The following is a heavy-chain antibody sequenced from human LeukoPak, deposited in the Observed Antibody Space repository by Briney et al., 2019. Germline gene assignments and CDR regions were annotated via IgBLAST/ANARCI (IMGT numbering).Heavy chain of an antibody. J-gene: IGHJ4*02. CDR1: GFTSSTYY. V-gene: IGHV3-11*04. D-gene: IGHD3-16*01. CDR3: ASLSEGGFVDY. Sequence: GGSLRLSCAAAGFTSSTYYMGGVRGSPGKGVEWVSYISSSGSTIYYADSVKGRFTISRDNAKNSLYLQMNSLRAEDTAVYYCASLSEGGFVDYWGQGTLVTVSS. CDR2: ISSSGSTI.